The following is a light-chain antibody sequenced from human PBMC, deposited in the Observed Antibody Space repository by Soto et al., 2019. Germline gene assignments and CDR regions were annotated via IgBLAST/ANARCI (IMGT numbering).Light chain of an antibody. Sequence: DIRMTQSPSTLSAFVGDRVTITCRASQRMRNWLAWYQQKPGKAPKLLIYKASTLKSGVPSRFSGSGSGTEFTLTISSLETEDSAVYYCQQRSNWPPLTFGGGTKVDIK. CDR2: KAS. CDR3: QQRSNWPPLT. V-gene: IGKV1-5*03. CDR1: QRMRNW. J-gene: IGKJ4*01.